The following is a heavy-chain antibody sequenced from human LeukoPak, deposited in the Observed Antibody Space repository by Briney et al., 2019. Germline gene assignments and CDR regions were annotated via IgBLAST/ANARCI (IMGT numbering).Heavy chain of an antibody. J-gene: IGHJ4*02. CDR2: ISYDGNNE. V-gene: IGHV3-30*18. Sequence: QSGGSLRLSCAASGFTFSRYGMHWVRQAPGKGLEWVAVISYDGNNEYYADSVKGRFTVSRDNSESTLYLQMNSLKIEDTAVYYCAKDADDYAWGTYRYPDYWGQGTLVTVSS. CDR3: AKDADDYAWGTYRYPDY. CDR1: GFTFSRYG. D-gene: IGHD3-16*02.